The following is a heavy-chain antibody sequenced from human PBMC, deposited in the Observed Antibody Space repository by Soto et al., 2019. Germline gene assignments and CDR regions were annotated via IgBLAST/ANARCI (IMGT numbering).Heavy chain of an antibody. CDR2: IYYGGST. Sequence: SETLSLTCTVSGGSISSSSYYWGWIRQPPGKGLEWIGSIYYGGSTYYNPSLKSRVTISVDTSKNQFSLKLTSVTAADTAVYYCASSEGYDFWSGYPNWFDPWGQGTLVTVSS. J-gene: IGHJ5*02. D-gene: IGHD3-3*01. CDR1: GGSISSSSYY. V-gene: IGHV4-39*01. CDR3: ASSEGYDFWSGYPNWFDP.